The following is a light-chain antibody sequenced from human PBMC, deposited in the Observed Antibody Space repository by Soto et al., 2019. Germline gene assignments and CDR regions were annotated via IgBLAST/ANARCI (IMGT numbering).Light chain of an antibody. Sequence: QSVLTQPPSSSGTPGQRVSSSCSGSSSNIGSNTVNWYQQLPGTARKLLIYSNNQRPSGVPDRFSGSKSGTSASLAISGLQSEDEADYYCAAWDDSLNGPHVVFGGGTKVTVL. CDR3: AAWDDSLNGPHVV. CDR1: SSNIGSNT. CDR2: SNN. V-gene: IGLV1-44*01. J-gene: IGLJ2*01.